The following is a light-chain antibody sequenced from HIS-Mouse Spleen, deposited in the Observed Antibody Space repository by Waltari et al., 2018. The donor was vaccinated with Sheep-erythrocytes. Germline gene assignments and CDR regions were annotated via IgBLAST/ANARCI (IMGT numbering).Light chain of an antibody. J-gene: IGLJ3*02. V-gene: IGLV2-8*01. CDR3: SSYAGSNNWV. CDR2: EVS. Sequence: QSALTQPPSASGSPGQSVTISCTGTSSDVGGYNYVSWYHQHPGKAPKPMIYEVSKRPLGVPARFSCSKSGNTASLTVSGLQAEDEADYYCSSYAGSNNWVFGGGTKLTVL. CDR1: SSDVGGYNY.